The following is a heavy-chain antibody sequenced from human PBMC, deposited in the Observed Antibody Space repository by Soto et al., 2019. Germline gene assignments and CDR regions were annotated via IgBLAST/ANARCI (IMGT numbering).Heavy chain of an antibody. Sequence: SVKVSCKASGGTFSSYAISWVRQAPGQGLEWMGGIIPIFGTANYAQKFQGRVTITADKSTSTAYMELSSLRSEDTAVYYCAREPAYSSGWYWCDPWGQGTLGTVSA. J-gene: IGHJ5*02. CDR2: IIPIFGTA. CDR1: GGTFSSYA. CDR3: AREPAYSSGWYWCDP. D-gene: IGHD6-19*01. V-gene: IGHV1-69*06.